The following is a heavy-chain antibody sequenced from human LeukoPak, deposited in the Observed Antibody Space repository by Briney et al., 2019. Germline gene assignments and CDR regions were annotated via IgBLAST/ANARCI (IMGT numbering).Heavy chain of an antibody. D-gene: IGHD1-1*01. Sequence: GGSLRLSCAASGFTFSDFWMSWVRQAPGKGLECVASTNEAGGDKYYVDSVKGRFTISRDNSKNSLSMQMNSLTAEDTAIYYCAIATTGRGAFGSWGQGTLVSVSS. CDR3: AIATTGRGAFGS. CDR2: TNEAGGDK. J-gene: IGHJ4*02. CDR1: GFTFSDFW. V-gene: IGHV3-7*01.